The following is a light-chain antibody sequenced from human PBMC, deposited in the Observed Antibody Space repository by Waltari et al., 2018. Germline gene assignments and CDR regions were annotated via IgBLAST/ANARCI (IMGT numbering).Light chain of an antibody. CDR3: QHYVRLPVT. CDR1: QIIFRA. J-gene: IGKJ1*01. CDR2: DVS. V-gene: IGKV3-20*01. Sequence: EIMLTQSPGTLSLSPGERATLSCRASQIIFRALAWYQQKPGQAPRLLIHDVSTRASGIPDRFSGSGSGTDFSLTISRLEPEDFAVYYCQHYVRLPVTFGQGTKLEFK.